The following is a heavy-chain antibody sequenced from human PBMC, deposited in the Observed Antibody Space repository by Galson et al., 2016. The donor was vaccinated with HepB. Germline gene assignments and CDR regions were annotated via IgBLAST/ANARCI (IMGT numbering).Heavy chain of an antibody. Sequence: SLRLSCAASGFTFRHHAIHWVRQAPGKGLEWVAVISFDGGDQYYADSVKGRFTMSRDVSQNTVDLQMHSLRVEDTALYYCARDRGFRGYVEGDYIDYWGQGTLVAVTS. J-gene: IGHJ4*02. D-gene: IGHD6-25*01. CDR3: ARDRGFRGYVEGDYIDY. CDR1: GFTFRHHA. CDR2: ISFDGGDQ. V-gene: IGHV3-30-3*01.